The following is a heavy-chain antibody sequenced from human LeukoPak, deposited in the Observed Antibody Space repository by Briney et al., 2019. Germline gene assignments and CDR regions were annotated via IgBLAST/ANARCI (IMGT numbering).Heavy chain of an antibody. D-gene: IGHD5-12*01. CDR2: MNPNSGNT. Sequence: ASVKVSCKASGYTFTSYDINWVRQATRQGLEWMGWMNPNSGNTGYAQKFQGRVTMTRNTSISTAYMELSSLRSEDTAVYYCARRLRKYNWFDPWGQGTLVTVSS. CDR1: GYTFTSYD. CDR3: ARRLRKYNWFDP. V-gene: IGHV1-8*01. J-gene: IGHJ5*02.